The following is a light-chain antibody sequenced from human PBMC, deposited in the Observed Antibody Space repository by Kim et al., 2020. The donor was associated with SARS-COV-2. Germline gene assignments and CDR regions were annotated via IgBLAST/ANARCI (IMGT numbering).Light chain of an antibody. CDR1: QNIGDF. CDR3: QKSSSTPPLT. CDR2: GGS. J-gene: IGKJ4*01. Sequence: DIQMTQSPFSLSASIGDRVTITCRASQNIGDFLNWYQHKPGKAPKLLIYGGSRLQSGVPSRFSGSGSGTDFTLTISGLQHDDFATYYCQKSSSTPPLTFGGGTKLEI. V-gene: IGKV1-39*01.